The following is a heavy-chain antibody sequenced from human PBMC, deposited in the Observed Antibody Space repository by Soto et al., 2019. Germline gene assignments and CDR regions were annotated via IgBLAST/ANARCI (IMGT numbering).Heavy chain of an antibody. CDR3: ARDHYYDSSGYYTRAATYYGMDV. D-gene: IGHD3-22*01. CDR1: GDSVSSNSAA. CDR2: TYYRSKWYN. J-gene: IGHJ6*02. V-gene: IGHV6-1*01. Sequence: PSQTLSLTCAISGDSVSSNSAAWNWIRQSPSRGLEWLGRTYYRSKWYNDYAVSVKSRITINPDTSKNQFSLQLNSVTPEDTAVYYCARDHYYDSSGYYTRAATYYGMDVWGQGTTVTVS.